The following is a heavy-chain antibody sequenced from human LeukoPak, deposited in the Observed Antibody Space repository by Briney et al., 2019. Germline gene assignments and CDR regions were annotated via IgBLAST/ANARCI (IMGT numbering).Heavy chain of an antibody. CDR2: ISAYNGGT. CDR3: AKGGAVVATIDY. D-gene: IGHD2-15*01. J-gene: IGHJ4*02. Sequence: ASVKVSCXASGGTFSSYAISWVRQAPGQGLEWMGGISAYNGGTNYAQKFQGRVTMTIDTSTTTAYMDLTSLTSDDTAMYYCAKGGAVVATIDYWGQGTLVTVSS. CDR1: GGTFSSYA. V-gene: IGHV1-18*01.